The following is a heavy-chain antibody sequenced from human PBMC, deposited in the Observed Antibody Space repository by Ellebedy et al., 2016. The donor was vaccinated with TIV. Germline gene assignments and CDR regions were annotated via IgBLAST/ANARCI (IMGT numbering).Heavy chain of an antibody. CDR2: IYFSGSS. J-gene: IGHJ4*02. CDR3: VRWVGHFDF. Sequence: MPSETLSLTCTVSGVSISGFHWTWIRQPPGKGLAWIGYIYFSGSSNYNPSLKSRVPMSVDTSKNQFSLKLSSVTAADTAVYYCVRWVGHFDFWGQGTLVTVSS. CDR1: GVSISGFH. D-gene: IGHD1-26*01. V-gene: IGHV4-59*01.